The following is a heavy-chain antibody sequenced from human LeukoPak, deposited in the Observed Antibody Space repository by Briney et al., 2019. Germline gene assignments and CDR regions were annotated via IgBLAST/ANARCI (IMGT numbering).Heavy chain of an antibody. Sequence: GRSLRLSCAASGFTFSSYGMPWVRQAPGKGLEWVAVIWYDGSNKYYADSVKGRFTISRDNSKNTLYLQMNSLRAEDTAVYYCARGEYYDSSGCDYWGQGTLVTVSS. J-gene: IGHJ4*02. D-gene: IGHD3-22*01. V-gene: IGHV3-33*01. CDR2: IWYDGSNK. CDR3: ARGEYYDSSGCDY. CDR1: GFTFSSYG.